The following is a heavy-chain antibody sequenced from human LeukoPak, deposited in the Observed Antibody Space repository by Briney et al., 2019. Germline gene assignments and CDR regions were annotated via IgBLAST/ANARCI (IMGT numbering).Heavy chain of an antibody. Sequence: SVKVSCKASGGTFSSYAISWVRQAPGQGLEWMGGIIPIFGAANYAQKFQGRVTITADESTSTAYMELSSLRSEDTAVYYCARNGCSSTSCYVEYWGQGTLVTVSS. CDR2: IIPIFGAA. D-gene: IGHD2-2*01. CDR1: GGTFSSYA. CDR3: ARNGCSSTSCYVEY. J-gene: IGHJ4*02. V-gene: IGHV1-69*13.